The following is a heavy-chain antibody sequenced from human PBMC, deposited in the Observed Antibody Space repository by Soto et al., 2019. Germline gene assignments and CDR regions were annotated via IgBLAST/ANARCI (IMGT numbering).Heavy chain of an antibody. CDR1: GYTFTGYY. Sequence: GASVKVSCKASGYTFTGYYMHWVRQAPGQGLEWMGWISAYSGNTEYPEKLQGRVTMTIDTSTSTTYMELRSLRSDDTAVYYCARAFCSGGSYYLDYWGQGALVTVSS. J-gene: IGHJ4*02. D-gene: IGHD2-15*01. V-gene: IGHV1-18*04. CDR2: ISAYSGNT. CDR3: ARAFCSGGSYYLDY.